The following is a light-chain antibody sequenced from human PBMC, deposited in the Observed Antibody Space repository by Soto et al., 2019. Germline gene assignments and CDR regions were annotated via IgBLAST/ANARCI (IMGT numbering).Light chain of an antibody. CDR3: SSYTSRGTLV. J-gene: IGLJ3*02. CDR2: EVT. V-gene: IGLV2-14*01. Sequence: QSALTQPASVSGSPGQSITISCTGTTSDVGAYNYVSWYQHNPGNAPKLMIYEVTNRPSGVSSRFSGSKSGSTASLTISGLQSEDEADYYCSSYTSRGTLVFGGGTKLTFL. CDR1: TSDVGAYNY.